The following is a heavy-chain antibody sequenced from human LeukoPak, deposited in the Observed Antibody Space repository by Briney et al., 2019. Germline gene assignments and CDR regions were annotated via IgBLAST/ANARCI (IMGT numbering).Heavy chain of an antibody. CDR1: GYNFNGYY. Sequence: ASVKVSCKASGYNFNGYYIHCVRQAPGQGPEWMGWMNPDSGGTKYAQKFQGRVTMTRDTAITTVYLELRRLTSADTAVYYCARNYHGSGTDLPPEYYSGMDIWGQGTTVIVS. CDR2: MNPDSGGT. V-gene: IGHV1-2*02. D-gene: IGHD3-10*01. J-gene: IGHJ6*02. CDR3: ARNYHGSGTDLPPEYYSGMDI.